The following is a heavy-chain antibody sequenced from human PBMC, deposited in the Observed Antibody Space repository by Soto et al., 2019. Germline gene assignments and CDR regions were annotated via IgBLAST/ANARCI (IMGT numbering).Heavy chain of an antibody. CDR2: IYYSGST. J-gene: IGHJ5*02. Sequence: QLQLQESGPGLVKPSETLSLTCTVSGGSISSSSYYWGWIRQPPGKGLEWIGSIYYSGSTYYNPALKSRVTIPVETSKNQFSLNLSSVTAADTAVYYWSTLPAPGGYCSSGSCYPGTNWFDPWGQGTLVTVSS. CDR3: STLPAPGGYCSSGSCYPGTNWFDP. CDR1: GGSISSSSYY. D-gene: IGHD2-15*01. V-gene: IGHV4-39*01.